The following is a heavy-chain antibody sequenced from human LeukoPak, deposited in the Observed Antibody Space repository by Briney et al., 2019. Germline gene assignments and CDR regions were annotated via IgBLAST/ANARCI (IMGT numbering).Heavy chain of an antibody. CDR1: GGTFSSYA. D-gene: IGHD2-2*02. CDR2: IIPIFGTA. J-gene: IGHJ5*02. CDR3: ARVLPGCSSTSCYTATAPYNWFDP. Sequence: AASVKVSCKASGGTFSSYAISWVRQAPGQGLEWMGGIIPIFGTANYAQKFQGRVTITTDGSTSTAYMELSSLRSEDTAVYYCARVLPGCSSTSCYTATAPYNWFDPWGQGTLVTVSS. V-gene: IGHV1-69*05.